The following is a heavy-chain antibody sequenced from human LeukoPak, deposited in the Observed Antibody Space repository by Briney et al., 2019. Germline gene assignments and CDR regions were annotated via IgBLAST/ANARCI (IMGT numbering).Heavy chain of an antibody. D-gene: IGHD2-2*01. CDR3: ARDLRDCSSTSCSGIGY. CDR2: ISYSAST. J-gene: IGHJ4*02. CDR1: GGSISSRSYY. V-gene: IGHV4-39*07. Sequence: SETLSLTCSVSGGSISSRSYYWGWIRHPPGKGLEWIGSISYSASTYYNPSLKSRVTISVDTSKNQFSLKLSSVTAADTAVYYCARDLRDCSSTSCSGIGYWGQGTLVTVSS.